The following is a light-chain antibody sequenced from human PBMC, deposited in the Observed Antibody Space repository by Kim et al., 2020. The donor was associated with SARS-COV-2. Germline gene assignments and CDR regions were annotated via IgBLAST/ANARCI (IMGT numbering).Light chain of an antibody. CDR2: TAS. CDR3: QQSYNTPLT. CDR1: QSISTY. V-gene: IGKV1-39*01. Sequence: DIQMTQSPSSLSAFVGDRVTITCRASQSISTYLNWYQQKPGKAPKLLIHTASSLQSGVPSRFSGSGSGTDFTLTISSLQPEDFATYYCQQSYNTPLTFGGGTKVDIK. J-gene: IGKJ4*01.